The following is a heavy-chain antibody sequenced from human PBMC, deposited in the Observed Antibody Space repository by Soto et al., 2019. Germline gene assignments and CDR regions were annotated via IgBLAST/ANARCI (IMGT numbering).Heavy chain of an antibody. Sequence: EVQLLESGGGLVQPGGSLRLSCAASGFTFSSYAMSWVRQAPGKGLEWVSAISGSGGSTYYADSVKGRFTISRDNSKNTLYLQMNSLRAEDTAVYYCAKTGDRSGYYPYYFDYWGQGTLVTVSS. J-gene: IGHJ4*02. CDR2: ISGSGGST. CDR3: AKTGDRSGYYPYYFDY. CDR1: GFTFSSYA. D-gene: IGHD3-22*01. V-gene: IGHV3-23*01.